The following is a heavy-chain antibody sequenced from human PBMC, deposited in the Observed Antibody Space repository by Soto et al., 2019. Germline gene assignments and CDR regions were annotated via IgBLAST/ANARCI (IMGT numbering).Heavy chain of an antibody. Sequence: PGGSLRLSCGVTEFMFRGYSMNWVRQAPGKGLEWLSYICSRSQTIYYADSVKGRFNVSRDNAKNSLYLQMNSLRDEDTAVYFCAREDIMGTRSFDYWDRGTLVTVSS. CDR1: EFMFRGYS. D-gene: IGHD1-26*01. J-gene: IGHJ4*02. CDR3: AREDIMGTRSFDY. CDR2: ICSRSQTI. V-gene: IGHV3-48*02.